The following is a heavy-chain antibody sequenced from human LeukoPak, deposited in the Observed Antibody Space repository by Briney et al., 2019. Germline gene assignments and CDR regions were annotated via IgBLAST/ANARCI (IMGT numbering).Heavy chain of an antibody. J-gene: IGHJ4*02. CDR2: IYHSGST. CDR1: GGSISSGGYS. Sequence: SETLSLTCAVSGGSISSGGYSWSWIRQPPGKGLEWVGYIYHSGSTNYNPSLKSRVTISVDTSKNQFSLKLSSVTAADTAVYYCARQITLSYFDYWGQGTLVTVSS. V-gene: IGHV4-30-2*01. CDR3: ARQITLSYFDY. D-gene: IGHD3-22*01.